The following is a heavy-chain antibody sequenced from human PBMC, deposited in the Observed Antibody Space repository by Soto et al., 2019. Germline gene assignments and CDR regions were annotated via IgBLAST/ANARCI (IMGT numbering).Heavy chain of an antibody. CDR2: VYFTGTT. J-gene: IGHJ4*02. Sequence: PSLPQRHPRSVLCGYVVNGACYRSWIRKPPGQGLEWIGNVYFTGTTIYTPSITSRVTMSVDTYKDQFFLKLASVTAADTAVYYCAIYCKNSYCRHLYYCDYWCLGTLITASS. CDR3: AIYCKNSYCRHLYYCDY. D-gene: IGHD2-15*01. V-gene: IGHV4-61*08. CDR1: CGYVVNGACY.